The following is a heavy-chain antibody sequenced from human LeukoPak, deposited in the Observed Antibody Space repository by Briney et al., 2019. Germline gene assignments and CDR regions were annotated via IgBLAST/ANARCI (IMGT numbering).Heavy chain of an antibody. D-gene: IGHD3-10*01. CDR1: GFIFRNYA. J-gene: IGHJ6*02. Sequence: GGSLRLSCAASGFIFRNYAMSWVRQAPGKGLEWVSTIDYSGAYTYYADSVKGRLTISRDKSKNTLYMQVNSLRAEDTAIYYCAKVPYSDYGSGRPPFMDVWGQGTTVAVS. CDR2: IDYSGAYT. CDR3: AKVPYSDYGSGRPPFMDV. V-gene: IGHV3-23*01.